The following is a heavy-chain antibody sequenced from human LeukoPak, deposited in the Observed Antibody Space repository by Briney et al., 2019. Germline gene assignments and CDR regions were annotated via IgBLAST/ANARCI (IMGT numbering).Heavy chain of an antibody. Sequence: PGGSLRLSCAASGFTFSSYGMHWVRQAPGKGLEWVAVISYDGSNKYYADSVKGRFTISRDNSKNTLYLQMNSLRAEDTAVYYCAKEGYYGSTTGRLKDGMDVWGKGTTDTVSS. CDR3: AKEGYYGSTTGRLKDGMDV. D-gene: IGHD3-10*01. J-gene: IGHJ6*04. CDR2: ISYDGSNK. V-gene: IGHV3-30*18. CDR1: GFTFSSYG.